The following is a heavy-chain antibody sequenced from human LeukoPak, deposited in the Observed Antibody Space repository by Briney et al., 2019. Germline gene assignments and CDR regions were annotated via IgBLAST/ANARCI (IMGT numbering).Heavy chain of an antibody. V-gene: IGHV7-4-1*02. CDR1: GYTFTSYA. CDR3: AGGSSSWYQPFDY. D-gene: IGHD6-13*01. CDR2: INTNTGNP. J-gene: IGHJ4*02. Sequence: ASVKVSCKASGYTFTSYAMNWVRQAPGQGLEWMGWINTNTGNPTYAQGFTGQFVFSLDTSVSTAYLQISSLKAEDTAVYYCAGGSSSWYQPFDYWGQGTLVTVSS.